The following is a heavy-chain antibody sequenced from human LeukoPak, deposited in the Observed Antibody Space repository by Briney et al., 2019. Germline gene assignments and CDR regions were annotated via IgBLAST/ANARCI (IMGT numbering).Heavy chain of an antibody. V-gene: IGHV4-34*01. CDR1: GGSFSGYY. CDR2: INHSGST. Sequence: SETLSLTCAVYGGSFSGYYWSWIRQPPGKGLEWIGEINHSGSTNYNPSLKSRVTISVDTSKNQFSLKLSSVTAADTAVFYCARRTSSYYYYGMDVWGQGTTVTVSS. CDR3: ARRTSSYYYYGMDV. D-gene: IGHD6-6*01. J-gene: IGHJ6*02.